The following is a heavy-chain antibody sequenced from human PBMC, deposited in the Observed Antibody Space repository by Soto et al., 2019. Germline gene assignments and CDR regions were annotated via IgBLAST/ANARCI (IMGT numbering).Heavy chain of an antibody. V-gene: IGHV1-3*04. CDR3: ARGGASGLDY. Sequence: ASVNVSCKASGYTFTNYSMHWVRQAPGQRLEWMGWINSGNVNTKDSQKFQGRVTITRDTSASTAYMELSSLRSEDTAVYYCARGGASGLDYWGQGTLVTVSS. J-gene: IGHJ4*02. D-gene: IGHD3-3*01. CDR1: GYTFTNYS. CDR2: INSGNVNT.